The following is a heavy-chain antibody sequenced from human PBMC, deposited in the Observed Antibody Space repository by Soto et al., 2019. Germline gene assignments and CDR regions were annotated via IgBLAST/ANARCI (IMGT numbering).Heavy chain of an antibody. CDR3: ARYLPNTKIYDFWSGYRRGYFDY. J-gene: IGHJ4*02. V-gene: IGHV3-66*01. Sequence: GGSLRLSCAASGFTVSSNYMSWVRQAPGKGLEWVSVIYSGGSTYYADSVKGRFTISRDNSKNTLYLQMNSLRAEDTAVYYCARYLPNTKIYDFWSGYRRGYFDYWGQGTLVTVSS. CDR1: GFTVSSNY. CDR2: IYSGGST. D-gene: IGHD3-3*01.